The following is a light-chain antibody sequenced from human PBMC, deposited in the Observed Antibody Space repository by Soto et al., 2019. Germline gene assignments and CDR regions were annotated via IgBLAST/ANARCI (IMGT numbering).Light chain of an antibody. J-gene: IGLJ3*02. Sequence: QSALTQPASVSGSPGQSITISCTGTSSDVGAYDFVSWYQHYPGKAPKLVTFDVTHRPPGISDRFSGSKSGSTASLTISGLQAEDEADYFCFSYAGSSIWVFGGGTKVTVL. V-gene: IGLV2-23*02. CDR3: FSYAGSSIWV. CDR1: SSDVGAYDF. CDR2: DVT.